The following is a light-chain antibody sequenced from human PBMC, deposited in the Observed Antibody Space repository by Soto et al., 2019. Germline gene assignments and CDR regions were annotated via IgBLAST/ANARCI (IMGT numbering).Light chain of an antibody. CDR1: SSNIGTNA. J-gene: IGLJ3*02. CDR2: FTN. CDR3: TAWDGSLNVRV. V-gene: IGLV1-44*01. Sequence: QLLLTKPPSASRTPGQRVSLSCSGSSSNIGTNAVNWYQQFPGSAPKLLIYFTNQRPSGIPDRFSGSKSVTSASLDISGLQSEDEADYYCTAWDGSLNVRVVGGGTKLTVL.